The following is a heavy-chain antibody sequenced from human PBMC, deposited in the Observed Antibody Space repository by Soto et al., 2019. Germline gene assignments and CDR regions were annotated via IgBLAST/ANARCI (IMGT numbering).Heavy chain of an antibody. D-gene: IGHD6-19*01. V-gene: IGHV3-49*03. CDR1: GFTFGDYA. CDR2: IRSKAYGGTT. J-gene: IGHJ4*02. Sequence: EVQLVESGGGLVQPGRSLRLSCTASGFTFGDYAMSWFRQAAGKGLEWVGFIRSKAYGGTTEYAASVKGRFTISRDDSKSIAYLQMNSLKTEDTAVYYCTRDRHERQWLVVLRVYWGQGTLVTVSS. CDR3: TRDRHERQWLVVLRVY.